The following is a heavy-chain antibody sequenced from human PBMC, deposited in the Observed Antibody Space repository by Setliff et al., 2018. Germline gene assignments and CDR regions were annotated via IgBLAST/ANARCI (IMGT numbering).Heavy chain of an antibody. CDR3: RVWVDMIEVDS. Sequence: SETLSLTCSVSGESFSNNYWSWIRQTPGKGLEWIGESNHGGSTTYHPSLKSRLTMSVDTSENQLSLKLAAVTAADTAVYYCRVWVDMIEVDSWAQGTLVTVSS. CDR2: SNHGGST. J-gene: IGHJ4*02. D-gene: IGHD3-22*01. CDR1: GESFSNNY. V-gene: IGHV4-34*01.